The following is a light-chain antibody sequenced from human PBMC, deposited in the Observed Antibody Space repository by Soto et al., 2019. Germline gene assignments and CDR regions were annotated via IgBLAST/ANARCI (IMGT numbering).Light chain of an antibody. CDR2: EGS. Sequence: QSALTQPASVSGSPGQSITISCTGTSGDIGSYNLVSWYQHHPGKAPKLMIYEGSKRPSGVSNRFSGSRSGNTASLAISGLQAEDEADYYCCSYAGYSTLIFGEGTKVTVL. CDR1: SGDIGSYNL. CDR3: CSYAGYSTLI. J-gene: IGLJ2*01. V-gene: IGLV2-23*01.